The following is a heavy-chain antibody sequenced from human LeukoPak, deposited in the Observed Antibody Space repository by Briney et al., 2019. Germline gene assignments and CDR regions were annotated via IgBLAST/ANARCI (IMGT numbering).Heavy chain of an antibody. CDR1: GYSFTSYW. D-gene: IGHD3-22*01. CDR3: ARANNYYDSSGYYYGRRLDAFDI. V-gene: IGHV5-51*01. J-gene: IGHJ3*02. Sequence: GESLKISCKGSGYSFTSYWIGWVRQMPGKGLEWMGIIYPGDSDTRYSPSLQGQVTISADKSISTAYLQWSSLKASDTAMYYCARANNYYDSSGYYYGRRLDAFDIWGQGTMVTVSS. CDR2: IYPGDSDT.